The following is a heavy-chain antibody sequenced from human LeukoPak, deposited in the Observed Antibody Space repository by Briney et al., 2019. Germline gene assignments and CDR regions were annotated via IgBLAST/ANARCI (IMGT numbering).Heavy chain of an antibody. Sequence: ASVKVSCKASGYTFTSYGISWVRQAPGQGLEWMGWISAYNGNTNYAQKLQGRVTMTTDTSTSTAYMELRSLRSEDTAVYYCANSGWYSSSWYAFDIWGQGTMVTVSS. V-gene: IGHV1-18*01. J-gene: IGHJ3*02. CDR1: GYTFTSYG. CDR3: ANSGWYSSSWYAFDI. D-gene: IGHD6-13*01. CDR2: ISAYNGNT.